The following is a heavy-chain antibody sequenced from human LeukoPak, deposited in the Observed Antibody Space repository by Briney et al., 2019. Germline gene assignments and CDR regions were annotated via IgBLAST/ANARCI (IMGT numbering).Heavy chain of an antibody. Sequence: GGSLRLSCAASGFTSSISAMHWVRQAPGKGLEWVAGISFDGRNKYYADSVKGRFTVSRDNSKSTLFLQMSTLRAEDTAVYYCATLTGTTGSDDYWGQGTLVTVSS. D-gene: IGHD1-20*01. CDR3: ATLTGTTGSDDY. CDR2: ISFDGRNK. J-gene: IGHJ4*02. CDR1: GFTSSISA. V-gene: IGHV3-30*04.